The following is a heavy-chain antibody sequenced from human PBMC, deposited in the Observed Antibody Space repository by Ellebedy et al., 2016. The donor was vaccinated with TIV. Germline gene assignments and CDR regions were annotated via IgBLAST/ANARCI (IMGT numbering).Heavy chain of an antibody. D-gene: IGHD1-1*01. CDR1: GFTFSSYA. J-gene: IGHJ4*02. V-gene: IGHV3-23*01. CDR2: ISGSGGST. Sequence: GESLKISXAASGFTFSSYAMSWVRQAPGKGLEWVSAISGSGGSTYYADSVKGRFTISRDNSKNTLYLQMNSLRAEDTAVYYCAKEQNDGPDIFDYWGQGTLVTVSS. CDR3: AKEQNDGPDIFDY.